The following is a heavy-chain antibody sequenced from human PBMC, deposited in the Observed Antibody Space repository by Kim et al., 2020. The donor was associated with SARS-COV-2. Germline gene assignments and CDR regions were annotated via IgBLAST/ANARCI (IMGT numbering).Heavy chain of an antibody. CDR1: GFTVSSNY. D-gene: IGHD6-13*01. CDR3: ARGGKQQLDAFDI. J-gene: IGHJ3*02. CDR2: IYSGGST. V-gene: IGHV3-53*01. Sequence: GSLRLSCAASGFTVSSNYMSWVRQAPGKGLEWVSVIYSGGSTYYADSVKGRFTISRDNSKNTLYLQMNSLRAEDTAVYYCARGGKQQLDAFDIWGQGTMVTVSS.